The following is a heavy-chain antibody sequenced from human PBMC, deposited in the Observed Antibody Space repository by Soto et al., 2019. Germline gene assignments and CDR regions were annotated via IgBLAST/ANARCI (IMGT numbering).Heavy chain of an antibody. J-gene: IGHJ4*02. CDR1: GFTFINAW. V-gene: IGHV3-15*07. CDR3: TTNMGVY. D-gene: IGHD2-8*01. CDR2: IKNKADGGTT. Sequence: PGGSLRLSCAASGFTFINAWMNWVRQAPGKGLEWVGRIKNKADGGTTDYAAPVKGRFTISRDDSKNTLYLQMNDLKTEDTAVYYCTTNMGVYWGQGTLVTVSS.